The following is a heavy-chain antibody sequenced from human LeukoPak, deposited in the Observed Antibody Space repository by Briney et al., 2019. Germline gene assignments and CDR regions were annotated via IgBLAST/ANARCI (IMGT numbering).Heavy chain of an antibody. D-gene: IGHD3-22*01. CDR2: INPSGGST. CDR1: GYTFTSYY. Sequence: ASVKVSCKASGYTFTSYYMRWVRQAPGQGLEWMGIINPSGGSTSYAQKFQGRVTMTRDMSTSTVYMVLSSLRSEDTAVYYCARTYYYDSSGYRGPAFDIWGQGTMVTVSS. V-gene: IGHV1-46*01. CDR3: ARTYYYDSSGYRGPAFDI. J-gene: IGHJ3*02.